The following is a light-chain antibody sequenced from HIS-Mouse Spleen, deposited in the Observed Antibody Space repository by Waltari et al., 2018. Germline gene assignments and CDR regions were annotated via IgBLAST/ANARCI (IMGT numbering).Light chain of an antibody. Sequence: SSELTQDPAVSVALGQTVRITCEGDSLRSYYASWYQQKPGQAPVLVIYGKNNRPSGIPNRFLCSCTGNTASLIITGAQAEDEADYYCHSRDSSGNRVVFGGGTKLTVL. J-gene: IGLJ2*01. CDR1: SLRSYY. CDR2: GKN. CDR3: HSRDSSGNRVV. V-gene: IGLV3-19*01.